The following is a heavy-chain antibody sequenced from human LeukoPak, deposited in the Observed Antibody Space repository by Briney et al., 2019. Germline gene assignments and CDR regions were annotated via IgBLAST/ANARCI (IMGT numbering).Heavy chain of an antibody. CDR2: MNPNSGNT. D-gene: IGHD1-26*01. CDR3: ARDSNDGSYHYFDY. V-gene: IGHV1-8*01. Sequence: SVKVSCKASGYTFTSYDINWVRQATGQGLEWMGWMNPNSGNTGYAQKFQGRVTMTRNTSISTAYMELSSLRSEDTAVYYCARDSNDGSYHYFDYWGQGTLVTVSS. CDR1: GYTFTSYD. J-gene: IGHJ4*02.